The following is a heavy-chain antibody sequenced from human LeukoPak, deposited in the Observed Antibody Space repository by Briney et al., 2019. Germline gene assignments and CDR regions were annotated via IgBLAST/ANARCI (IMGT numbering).Heavy chain of an antibody. CDR1: GGSISSYY. V-gene: IGHV4-59*01. CDR2: IYYSGST. D-gene: IGHD3-22*01. J-gene: IGHJ4*02. CDR3: ARVRFLARLTEGYDSSGYYFYY. Sequence: SETLSLTCTVSGGSISSYYWSWIRQPPGKGLEWIGYIYYSGSTNYNPSLKSRVTISVDTSKNQFSLKLSSVTAADTAVYYCARVRFLARLTEGYDSSGYYFYYWGQGTLVTVSS.